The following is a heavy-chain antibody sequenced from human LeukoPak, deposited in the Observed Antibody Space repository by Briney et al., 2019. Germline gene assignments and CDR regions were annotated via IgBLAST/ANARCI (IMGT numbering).Heavy chain of an antibody. CDR2: IYYSGST. D-gene: IGHD1-26*01. Sequence: SETLSLTCTVSGGSISSYYWSWIRQPPGKGLEWIGYIYYSGSTNYSPSLKSRVTISVDTSKNQFSLKLSSVTAADTAVYYCARDRSGSYFDYWGQGTLVTVSS. J-gene: IGHJ4*02. CDR1: GGSISSYY. CDR3: ARDRSGSYFDY. V-gene: IGHV4-59*01.